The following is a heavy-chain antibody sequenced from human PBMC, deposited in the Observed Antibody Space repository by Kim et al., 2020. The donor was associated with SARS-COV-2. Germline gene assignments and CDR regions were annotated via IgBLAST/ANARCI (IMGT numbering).Heavy chain of an antibody. Sequence: GGSLRLSCAASGFTFRRNSMHWVRQAPGKGLQWVAIISYDGSNKYYTDSVKGRFTISRDNSKNTLSLQLNTVKPEDTAIYYCVREGGDTDRYFFDSWGQGTLVTVSS. J-gene: IGHJ4*02. CDR2: ISYDGSNK. CDR1: GFTFRRNS. CDR3: VREGGDTDRYFFDS. D-gene: IGHD3-16*01. V-gene: IGHV3-30*04.